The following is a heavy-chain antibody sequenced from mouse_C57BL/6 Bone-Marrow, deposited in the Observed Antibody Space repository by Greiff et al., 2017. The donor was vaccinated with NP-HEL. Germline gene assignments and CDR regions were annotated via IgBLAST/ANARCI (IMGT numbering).Heavy chain of an antibody. V-gene: IGHV1-69*01. J-gene: IGHJ1*03. CDR2: IDPSDSYT. CDR1: GYTFTSYW. CDR3: ARFYYYGSSYGYFDV. D-gene: IGHD1-1*01. Sequence: QVQLQQPGAELVMPGASVKLSCKASGYTFTSYWMHWVKQRPGQGLEWIGEIDPSDSYTNYNQKFKGKSTLTVDKSSSTAYMQLSSLTSEDSAVYYCARFYYYGSSYGYFDVWHRDHGHRLL.